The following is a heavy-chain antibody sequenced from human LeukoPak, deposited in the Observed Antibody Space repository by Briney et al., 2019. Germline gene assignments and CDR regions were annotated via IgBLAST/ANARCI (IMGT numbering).Heavy chain of an antibody. CDR1: GFIVSSNY. CDR3: ARTYSSSSYSPFDY. CDR2: IYYGGST. V-gene: IGHV3-53*01. Sequence: GGSLRLSFAASGFIVSSNYMNWVRQAPGKGLEWVSVIYYGGSTYYADSVKGRFTISRDNSKNALYLQMNSLRAEDTAVYYCARTYSSSSYSPFDYWGQGTLVTVSS. D-gene: IGHD6-13*01. J-gene: IGHJ4*02.